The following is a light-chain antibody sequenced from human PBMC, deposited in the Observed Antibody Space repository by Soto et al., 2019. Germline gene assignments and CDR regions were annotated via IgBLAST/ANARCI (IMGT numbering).Light chain of an antibody. J-gene: IGKJ1*01. Sequence: DIPMTQSPSTLSASVGDRVTITCRASQSISSWLAWYQQKPGKAPKLLIYDASSLESGVPSRFSGSGSGTXXXXXXXSLQPDDFATYYCQQYNSYPWTFGQGTKVEIK. CDR1: QSISSW. CDR3: QQYNSYPWT. V-gene: IGKV1-5*01. CDR2: DAS.